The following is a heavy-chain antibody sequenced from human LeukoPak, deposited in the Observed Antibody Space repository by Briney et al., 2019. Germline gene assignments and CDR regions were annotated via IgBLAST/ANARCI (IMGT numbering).Heavy chain of an antibody. D-gene: IGHD1-7*01. Sequence: GASVKVSCKASGYTFTSYGISWVRQAPGQGLEWMGWISAYNGNTNYAQKLQGRVTMTTDTSTSTAYMELRSLRSDDTAVYYCARDSQLELRATEGDYWGQGTLVTVSS. J-gene: IGHJ4*02. CDR2: ISAYNGNT. CDR3: ARDSQLELRATEGDY. CDR1: GYTFTSYG. V-gene: IGHV1-18*01.